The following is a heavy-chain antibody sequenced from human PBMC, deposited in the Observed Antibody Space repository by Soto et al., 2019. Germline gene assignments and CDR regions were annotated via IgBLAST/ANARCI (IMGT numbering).Heavy chain of an antibody. Sequence: QVQLVESGGGVVPPGRSLRLSCAASGFPFTSYGMHWVREGPGKGLEWLAVISYDGSNKFYADSVKGRFTISRDNSKNTLYLPMNSLRPEDTALYYCVGGQFYFDYRGQGTLVIVSS. CDR3: VGGQFYFDY. CDR1: GFPFTSYG. J-gene: IGHJ4*02. V-gene: IGHV3-30*03. CDR2: ISYDGSNK. D-gene: IGHD3-10*01.